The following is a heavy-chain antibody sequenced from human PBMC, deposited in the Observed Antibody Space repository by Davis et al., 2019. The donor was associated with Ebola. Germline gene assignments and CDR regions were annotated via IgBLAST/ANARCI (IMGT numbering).Heavy chain of an antibody. CDR3: ARDGSSWSGGYYGMDV. J-gene: IGHJ6*02. D-gene: IGHD6-13*01. CDR2: ISSSSSYI. CDR1: GFTFSSYS. V-gene: IGHV3-21*01. Sequence: GESLKISCAASGFTFSSYSMNWVRQAPGKGLEWVSSISSSSSYIYYADSVKGRFTISRENAKNSLYLQMNSLRAGDTAVYYCARDGSSWSGGYYGMDVWGQGTTVTVSS.